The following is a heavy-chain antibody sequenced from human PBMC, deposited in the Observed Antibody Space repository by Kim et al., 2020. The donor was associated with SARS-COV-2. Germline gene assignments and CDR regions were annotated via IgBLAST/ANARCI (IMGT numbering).Heavy chain of an antibody. J-gene: IGHJ6*02. D-gene: IGHD3-9*01. V-gene: IGHV1-3*01. CDR2: INAGNGNT. Sequence: ASVKVSCKASGYTFTSYAMHWVRQAPGQRLEWMGWINAGNGNTKYSQKFQGRVTITRDTSASTAYMELSSLRSEDTAVYYCARGGVALRYFDWSTRYYYGMDVWGQGTTVTVSS. CDR3: ARGGVALRYFDWSTRYYYGMDV. CDR1: GYTFTSYA.